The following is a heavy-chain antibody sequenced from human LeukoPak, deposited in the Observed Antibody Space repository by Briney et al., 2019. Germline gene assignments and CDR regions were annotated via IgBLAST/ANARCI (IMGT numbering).Heavy chain of an antibody. J-gene: IGHJ1*01. D-gene: IGHD3-10*01. CDR3: ASVWFGPTIHGYFQH. CDR2: IIPIFGTT. V-gene: IGHV1-69*01. CDR1: GGTFSSYA. Sequence: GSSVKVSCKASGGTFSSYAISWVRQAPGQGLEWMGGIIPIFGTTNYAQKFQGRVTISADESTSTARMELSSLRSEDTAVYYCASVWFGPTIHGYFQHWGQGTLVTVSS.